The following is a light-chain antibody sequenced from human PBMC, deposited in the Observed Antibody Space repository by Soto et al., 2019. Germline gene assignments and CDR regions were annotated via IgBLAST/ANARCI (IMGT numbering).Light chain of an antibody. J-gene: IGKJ4*01. CDR3: QQYAESPLT. CDR2: GPS. Sequence: EIVLTQAPATLSVSPGERATITCRASQSVSSNSALYQHKPCQAPRISNYGPSTRATGTPDRFRGSVSGTDLNLTVSILESEDFAVYYCQQYAESPLTCGGGTKVDIK. CDR1: QSVSSN. V-gene: IGKV3D-15*01.